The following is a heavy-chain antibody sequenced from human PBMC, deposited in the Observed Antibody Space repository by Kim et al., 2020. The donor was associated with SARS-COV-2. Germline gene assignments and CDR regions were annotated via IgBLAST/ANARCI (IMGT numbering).Heavy chain of an antibody. CDR1: GFTFSSYA. V-gene: IGHV3-23*03. Sequence: GGSLRLSCAASGFTFSSYAMSWVRQAPGKGLECVSVIYSGGSSTYYADSVKGRFTISRDNSKNTLYLQMNSLRAEDTAVYYCAKWLSGWDNYYYYYGMDVWGQGTTVTFSS. CDR3: AKWLSGWDNYYYYYGMDV. D-gene: IGHD6-19*01. J-gene: IGHJ6*02. CDR2: IYSGGSST.